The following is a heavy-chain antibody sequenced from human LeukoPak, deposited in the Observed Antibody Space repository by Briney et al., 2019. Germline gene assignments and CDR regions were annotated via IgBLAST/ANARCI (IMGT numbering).Heavy chain of an antibody. CDR2: ISGSGDNT. J-gene: IGHJ4*02. D-gene: IGHD3-10*01. Sequence: GGSLRLSCAASGFTVSSNHMIWVRQAPGKGLEWVSAISGSGDNTFYAGSVRGRFTISRDNSKNTMYLQMDSLRAEDTAIYYCTKDFRGSGYFFDYWGQGTPVTVSS. V-gene: IGHV3-23*01. CDR1: GFTVSSNH. CDR3: TKDFRGSGYFFDY.